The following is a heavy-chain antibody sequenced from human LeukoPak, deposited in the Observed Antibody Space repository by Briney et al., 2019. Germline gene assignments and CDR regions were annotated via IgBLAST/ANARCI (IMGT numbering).Heavy chain of an antibody. V-gene: IGHV3-23*01. J-gene: IGHJ5*02. D-gene: IGHD3-10*01. CDR1: GFTFSGYV. Sequence: GGSLRLSCAASGFTFSGYVMTWVRQPPGKGLQWVADISGSGGSTYYADSVKGRFSISRDNSKNTLYLQMNNLRAEDTAVYYCARDFHGSGTYYTFDPWGQGTLVTVSS. CDR3: ARDFHGSGTYYTFDP. CDR2: ISGSGGST.